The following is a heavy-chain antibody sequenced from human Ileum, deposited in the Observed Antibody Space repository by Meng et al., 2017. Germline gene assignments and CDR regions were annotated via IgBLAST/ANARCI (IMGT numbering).Heavy chain of an antibody. CDR3: ARAETALDY. Sequence: QVELQASGPGLWRPSETLSLTCTVAGGSVSSGSYYWYWIRQPPGKGPEWIAYIYYTGSTNYNPSLKSRVIISADTSKNQFSLKLSSVTAADTAVYYCARAETALDYWGQGTLVTVSS. CDR2: IYYTGST. CDR1: GGSVSSGSYY. J-gene: IGHJ4*02. D-gene: IGHD5-18*01. V-gene: IGHV4-61*01.